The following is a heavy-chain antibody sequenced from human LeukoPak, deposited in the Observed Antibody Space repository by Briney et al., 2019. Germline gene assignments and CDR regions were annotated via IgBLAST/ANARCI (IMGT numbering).Heavy chain of an antibody. CDR2: ISSSSSYI. V-gene: IGHV3-21*01. Sequence: GGSLRLSCVASGFTFSSYSMNWVRQAPGRGLEWVSSISSSSSYIYYADSVKGRFTISRDNAKNSLYLQMNSLRAEDTAVYYCARDYDQAYTRFDPWGQGTLVTVSS. D-gene: IGHD3-3*01. CDR3: ARDYDQAYTRFDP. CDR1: GFTFSSYS. J-gene: IGHJ5*02.